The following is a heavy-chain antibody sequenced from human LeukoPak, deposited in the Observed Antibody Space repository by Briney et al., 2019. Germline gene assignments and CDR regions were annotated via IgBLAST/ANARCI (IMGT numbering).Heavy chain of an antibody. CDR2: NYHSGST. V-gene: IGHV4-4*02. CDR1: GVSISSSNW. D-gene: IGHD3-10*01. Sequence: KPSGTLSLTCAVSGVSISSSNWWSWVRQPPGQGLEWIGENYHSGSTNYNPSLKSRVTISVDKSKNQFSLKLSSVTAADTAVYYCARDKGSGSYSYYYYGMDVWGKGTTVSVSS. J-gene: IGHJ6*04. CDR3: ARDKGSGSYSYYYYGMDV.